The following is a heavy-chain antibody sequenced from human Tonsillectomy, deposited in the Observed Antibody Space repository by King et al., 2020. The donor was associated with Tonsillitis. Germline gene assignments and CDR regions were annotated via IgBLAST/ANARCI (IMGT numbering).Heavy chain of an antibody. D-gene: IGHD6-19*01. J-gene: IGHJ4*02. V-gene: IGHV3-30*01. Sequence: LVESGGGVVQPGRSLRLSCAASGFTFSNYSMHWVRQAPGKGLEWVSVISYNGSKKYYADSVKGRFTISRDNSKNTLYLQMNSLRAEDTAVYYCARVEAVATKYFFDFWGQGTLVTVSS. CDR3: ARVEAVATKYFFDF. CDR1: GFTFSNYS. CDR2: ISYNGSKK.